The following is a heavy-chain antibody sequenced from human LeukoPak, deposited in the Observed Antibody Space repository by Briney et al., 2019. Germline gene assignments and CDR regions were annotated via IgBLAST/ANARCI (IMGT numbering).Heavy chain of an antibody. CDR1: GFTFSSYA. Sequence: GGSLRLSCAASGFTFSSYAMSWLRQAPGKGLAWVSAISGSGGSTYYADSVKGRFTISRDNSKNTLYLQMNSLRAEDTAVYYCAKDLLDGGSYYYDSSHTPLDAFDIWGQGTMVTVSS. V-gene: IGHV3-23*01. CDR2: ISGSGGST. J-gene: IGHJ3*02. CDR3: AKDLLDGGSYYYDSSHTPLDAFDI. D-gene: IGHD3-22*01.